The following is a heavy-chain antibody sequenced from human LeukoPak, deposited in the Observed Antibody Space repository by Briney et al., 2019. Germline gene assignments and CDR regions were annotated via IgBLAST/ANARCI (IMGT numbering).Heavy chain of an antibody. V-gene: IGHV3-33*01. D-gene: IGHD3-9*01. Sequence: GGSLRLSCAASGFTFSSYGMHWVRQAPGKGLEWVAVIWYDGSNKYYADSVKGRFTISGDNSKNTLYLQMNSLRAEDTAVYYCARDQRAPRYYDILSLPDYWGQGTLVTVSS. J-gene: IGHJ4*02. CDR3: ARDQRAPRYYDILSLPDY. CDR2: IWYDGSNK. CDR1: GFTFSSYG.